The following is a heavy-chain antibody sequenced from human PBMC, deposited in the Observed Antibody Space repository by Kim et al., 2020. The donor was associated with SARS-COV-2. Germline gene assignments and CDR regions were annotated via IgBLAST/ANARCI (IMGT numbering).Heavy chain of an antibody. V-gene: IGHV7-4-1*02. Sequence: YAQGFTGRFVFSLDTSVSTAYLQISSLKAEDTAVYYCARVSGSMEYYFDYWGQGTLVTVSS. D-gene: IGHD3-22*01. J-gene: IGHJ4*02. CDR3: ARVSGSMEYYFDY.